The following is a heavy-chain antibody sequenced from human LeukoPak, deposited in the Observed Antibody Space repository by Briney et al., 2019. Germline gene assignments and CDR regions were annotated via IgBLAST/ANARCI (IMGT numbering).Heavy chain of an antibody. CDR3: ARAGSGELLPNYYFDY. CDR2: IIPIFGTA. Sequence: SVKVSFKASGGTFSSYAISWVRQAPGQGLEWMGGIIPIFGTANYAQKFQGRVTITADESTSTAYMELSSLRSEDTAVYYCARAGSGELLPNYYFDYWGQGTLVTVSS. J-gene: IGHJ4*02. V-gene: IGHV1-69*01. CDR1: GGTFSSYA. D-gene: IGHD1-26*01.